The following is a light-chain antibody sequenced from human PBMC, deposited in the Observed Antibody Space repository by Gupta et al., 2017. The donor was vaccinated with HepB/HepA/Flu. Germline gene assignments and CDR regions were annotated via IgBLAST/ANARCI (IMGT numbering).Light chain of an antibody. CDR2: DVS. Sequence: QSALTHPASVAASPGQSITISCTGASSDVGGYNYVSWYQQHPGKAPKLMIYDVSNRPSGVSNRFSGSKSGNTASLTISGLQAEDEADYYCSSYTSSSTLEGVFGAGTKVTVL. CDR3: SSYTSSSTLEGV. CDR1: SSDVGGYNY. J-gene: IGLJ1*01. V-gene: IGLV2-14*03.